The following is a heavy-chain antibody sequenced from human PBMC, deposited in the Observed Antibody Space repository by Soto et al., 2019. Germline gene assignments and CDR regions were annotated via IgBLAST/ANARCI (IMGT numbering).Heavy chain of an antibody. CDR1: GYTFTSYG. V-gene: IGHV1-18*01. Sequence: QVQLVQSGAEVKKPGASVKVSCKASGYTFTSYGISWVRQAPGQGLEWMGWISAYNGNTNYAQKLQGRVTMTTDTSTSTAYMELRSLRSDDTAVYYCARGRSIVVVVAAPDNWFDPWGQGTLVTVSS. D-gene: IGHD2-15*01. CDR2: ISAYNGNT. J-gene: IGHJ5*02. CDR3: ARGRSIVVVVAAPDNWFDP.